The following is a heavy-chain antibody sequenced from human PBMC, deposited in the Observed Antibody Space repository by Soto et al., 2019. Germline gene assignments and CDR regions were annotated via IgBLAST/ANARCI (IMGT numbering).Heavy chain of an antibody. Sequence: SQTLSLTCAISGDSVSSNSAAWNWIRQSPSRGLEWLGRTYYRSKWYNDYAVSVKSRITINPDTSKNQFSLQLNSVTPEDTAVYYCARYYYDSSGAPPSPAEAPFDCWGQGTLVTVSS. V-gene: IGHV6-1*01. CDR3: ARYYYDSSGAPPSPAEAPFDC. CDR2: TYYRSKWYN. D-gene: IGHD3-22*01. CDR1: GDSVSSNSAA. J-gene: IGHJ4*02.